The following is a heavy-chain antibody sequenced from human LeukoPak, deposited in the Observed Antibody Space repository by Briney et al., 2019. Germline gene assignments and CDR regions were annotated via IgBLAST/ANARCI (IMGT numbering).Heavy chain of an antibody. J-gene: IGHJ4*02. CDR2: ISAYNGNT. V-gene: IGHV1-18*04. CDR3: ARKVGKGEFDY. Sequence: ASVKVSCTASGYTFTSYYMHWVRQAPGQGLEWMGWISAYNGNTNYAQKLQGRVTMTTDTSTSTAYMELRSLRSDDTAVYYCARKVGKGEFDYWGQGTLVTVSS. CDR1: GYTFTSYY. D-gene: IGHD3-16*01.